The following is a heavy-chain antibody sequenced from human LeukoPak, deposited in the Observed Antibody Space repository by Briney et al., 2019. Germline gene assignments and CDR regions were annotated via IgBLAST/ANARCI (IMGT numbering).Heavy chain of an antibody. Sequence: ASVKVSCKASGYTFTGYYMHSVPQAPGKELEWMGLVDPEDGETIYAEKFQGRVTITAETSTDTAYMELSRLTSEDKAVYYCATAVDCSTTSCPYYYYYYMDVWGKGTTVTVSS. CDR2: VDPEDGET. CDR3: ATAVDCSTTSCPYYYYYYMDV. CDR1: GYTFTGYY. J-gene: IGHJ6*03. V-gene: IGHV1-69-2*01. D-gene: IGHD2-2*01.